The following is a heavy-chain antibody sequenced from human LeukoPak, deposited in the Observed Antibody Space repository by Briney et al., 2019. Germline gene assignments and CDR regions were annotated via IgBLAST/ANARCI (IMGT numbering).Heavy chain of an antibody. J-gene: IGHJ5*02. Sequence: ASVKVSCKASGYTFTSYDINWVRQATGQALEWMGWMNPNSDNTGYAQKFQGRVTMTRNTSITTAYIELSSLRSEDTAVYYCARGPYGSGGTWGQGTLVTVSS. CDR2: MNPNSDNT. CDR1: GYTFTSYD. CDR3: ARGPYGSGGT. D-gene: IGHD3-10*01. V-gene: IGHV1-8*01.